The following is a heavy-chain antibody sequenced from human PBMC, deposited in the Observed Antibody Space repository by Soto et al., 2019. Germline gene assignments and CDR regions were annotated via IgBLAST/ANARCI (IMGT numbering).Heavy chain of an antibody. CDR2: IRGSGDAR. V-gene: IGHV3-23*04. D-gene: IGHD4-17*01. J-gene: IGHJ4*02. CDR3: AKGHGDWGGSYFDD. Sequence: EVQIVESGGGLVQPGESLRLSCVASGLTFSNFAMSWVRQAPGKGLECVADIRGSGDARYNTDSVKGRFTISRDNSENSLFPPMDSLRGEDTAVYYCAKGHGDWGGSYFDDWGQGTLVVVSS. CDR1: GLTFSNFA.